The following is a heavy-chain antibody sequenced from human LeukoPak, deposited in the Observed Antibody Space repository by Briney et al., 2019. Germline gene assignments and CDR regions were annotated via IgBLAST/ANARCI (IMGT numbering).Heavy chain of an antibody. J-gene: IGHJ3*02. Sequence: GGSQTLLCAPSGYTRCTYYMIWLRQAPGKGLEWVGNIKQDGSEKNYVDSVKGRFTISRDNARNSLYHQMNSLRAEDTALYYCARDWVVRGLTKIGVFDICGEGTMVTVSS. CDR1: GYTRCTYY. CDR3: ARDWVVRGLTKIGVFDI. CDR2: IKQDGSEK. V-gene: IGHV3-7*05. D-gene: IGHD3-10*01.